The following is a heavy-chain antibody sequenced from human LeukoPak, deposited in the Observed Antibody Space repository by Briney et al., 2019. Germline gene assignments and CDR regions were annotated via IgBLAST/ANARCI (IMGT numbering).Heavy chain of an antibody. V-gene: IGHV4-34*01. Sequence: SETLSLTCAVYGGSFSGYYWSWTRQPPGKGLEWIGEINHSGSTNYNPSLKSRVTISVDTSKNQFSLKLSSVTAADTAVYYRARAPWYCSGGSCSWGAFDIWGQGTMVTVSS. CDR2: INHSGST. D-gene: IGHD2-15*01. CDR3: ARAPWYCSGGSCSWGAFDI. CDR1: GGSFSGYY. J-gene: IGHJ3*02.